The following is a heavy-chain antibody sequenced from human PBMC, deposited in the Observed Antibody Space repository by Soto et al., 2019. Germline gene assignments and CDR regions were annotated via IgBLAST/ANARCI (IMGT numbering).Heavy chain of an antibody. Sequence: GGSLRLSCAASGFTFSDYYMSWFRQAPGKGLEWVSYISNTGTTMSYADSVKGRFTISRDNAKNSLYLQLDSLRAEDTAVFYCARGHTVTTYWGQGTLVTVS. CDR3: ARGHTVTTY. CDR1: GFTFSDYY. J-gene: IGHJ4*02. CDR2: ISNTGTTM. V-gene: IGHV3-11*01. D-gene: IGHD1-1*01.